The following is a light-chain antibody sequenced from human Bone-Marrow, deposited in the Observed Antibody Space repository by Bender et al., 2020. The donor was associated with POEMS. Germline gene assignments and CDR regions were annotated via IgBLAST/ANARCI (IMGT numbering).Light chain of an antibody. CDR1: STDVVSYNL. Sequence: QSALTQPASVSGSPGQSITISCTGTSTDVVSYNLVSWYQQHPGKAPKLVIYEGSSRPSGVSNRFSGSKSGNTASLTISGLQAEDEADYYCCAYAGTSTLVVFGGGTKLTVL. CDR3: CAYAGTSTLVV. J-gene: IGLJ2*01. CDR2: EGS. V-gene: IGLV2-23*03.